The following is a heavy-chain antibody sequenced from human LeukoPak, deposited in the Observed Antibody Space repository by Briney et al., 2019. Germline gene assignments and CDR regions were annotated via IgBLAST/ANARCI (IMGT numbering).Heavy chain of an antibody. CDR3: ARDSPEYYYDSSGYLHYYYYMDV. CDR2: IIPIFGTA. D-gene: IGHD3-22*01. Sequence: ASVKVSCKASGYTFTSYAISWVRQAPGQGLEWMGGIIPIFGTANYAQKFQGRVTITTDESTRTAYMELSSLRSEDTAVYYCARDSPEYYYDSSGYLHYYYYMDVWGKGTTVTVSS. V-gene: IGHV1-69*05. J-gene: IGHJ6*03. CDR1: GYTFTSYA.